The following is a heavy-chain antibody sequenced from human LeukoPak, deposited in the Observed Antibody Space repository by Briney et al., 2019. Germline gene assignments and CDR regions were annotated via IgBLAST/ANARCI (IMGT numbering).Heavy chain of an antibody. Sequence: SETLSLTCAVYGGSFSGYYWSWIRQPPGKGLEWIGEINHSGSTNYNPSLKNRVTISVDTSKNQFSLKLSSVTAADTAVYYCARGKAVAGTRVWFDPWGQGTLVTVSS. CDR3: ARGKAVAGTRVWFDP. D-gene: IGHD6-19*01. CDR1: GGSFSGYY. J-gene: IGHJ5*02. V-gene: IGHV4-34*01. CDR2: INHSGST.